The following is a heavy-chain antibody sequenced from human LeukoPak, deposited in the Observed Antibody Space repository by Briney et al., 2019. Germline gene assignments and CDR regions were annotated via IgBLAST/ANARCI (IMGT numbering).Heavy chain of an antibody. J-gene: IGHJ4*02. CDR3: AKDYGSWYPKYYFDY. D-gene: IGHD6-13*01. Sequence: GGSLRLSCAASGFTFSSYAMSWVRQAPGKGLEWVSAISGSGGSTYYADSVKGRFTISRDNSKNTLYLQMNSLRAEDTAVYCCAKDYGSWYPKYYFDYWGQGTLVTVSS. CDR1: GFTFSSYA. CDR2: ISGSGGST. V-gene: IGHV3-23*01.